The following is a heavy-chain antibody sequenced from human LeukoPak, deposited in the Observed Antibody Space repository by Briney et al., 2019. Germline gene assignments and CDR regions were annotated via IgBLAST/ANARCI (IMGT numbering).Heavy chain of an antibody. J-gene: IGHJ4*02. CDR3: ARDADGNADH. CDR1: RFTFSPYA. D-gene: IGHD1-1*01. CDR2: ISSGGNTK. V-gene: IGHV3-48*02. Sequence: GGSLRLSCAASRFTFSPYAMNWVSQAPGKGLEWIAYISSGGNTKDYADSVKGRFTISRDDAYNALDLQMHSLREEETAVYYCARDADGNADHWGQGTLVTVSS.